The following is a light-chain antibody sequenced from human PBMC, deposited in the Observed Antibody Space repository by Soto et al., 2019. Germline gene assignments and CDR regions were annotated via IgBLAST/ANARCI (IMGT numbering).Light chain of an antibody. CDR3: ATWGERLGSLG. CDR2: ANS. CDR1: SSNIGITY. Sequence: QSVLTQPPSASGTPGQRVTISCSGSSSNIGITYVYWFQQFPETAPKLLIYANSQRPSGVPDRFSGSKSGTSASLAISGLRSGDEGDFFRATWGERLGSLGFREGTKLTVL. J-gene: IGLJ2*01. V-gene: IGLV1-47*02.